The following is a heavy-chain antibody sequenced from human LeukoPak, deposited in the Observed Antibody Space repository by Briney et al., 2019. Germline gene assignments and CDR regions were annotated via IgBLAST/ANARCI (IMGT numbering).Heavy chain of an antibody. J-gene: IGHJ6*03. CDR2: VIPIFITA. V-gene: IGHV1-69*13. CDR3: ASVDDFWSGYYYYYYMDV. D-gene: IGHD3-3*01. Sequence: GASVKVSCKASGGTFSSYAISWVREAPGQGLEWMGGVIPIFITANYAQKFQGRVTITADESTSTAYMELSSLRSEDTAVYYCASVDDFWSGYYYYYYMDVWGKGTTVTVSS. CDR1: GGTFSSYA.